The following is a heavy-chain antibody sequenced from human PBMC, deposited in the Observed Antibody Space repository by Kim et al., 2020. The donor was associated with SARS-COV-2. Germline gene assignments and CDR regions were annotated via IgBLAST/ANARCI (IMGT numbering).Heavy chain of an antibody. CDR2: IYYSGST. J-gene: IGHJ4*02. D-gene: IGHD2-2*01. V-gene: IGHV4-31*03. Sequence: SETLSLTCTVSGGSISSGGYYWSWIRQHPGKGLEWIGYIYYSGSTYYNPSLKTRVTISVDTSKNQFSLKLSSVTAADTAVYYCARDCTKSSSCGFDYWGQGTLVTVSS. CDR3: ARDCTKSSSCGFDY. CDR1: GGSISSGGYY.